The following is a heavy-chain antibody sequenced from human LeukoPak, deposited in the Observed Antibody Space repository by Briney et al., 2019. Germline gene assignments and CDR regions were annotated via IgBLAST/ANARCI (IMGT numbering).Heavy chain of an antibody. CDR3: TRDSGAERRYFDL. V-gene: IGHV3-74*01. J-gene: IGHJ2*01. CDR2: IDGDGGNP. D-gene: IGHD7-27*01. CDR1: GFTFDIYL. Sequence: GGSLRLSCVASGFTFDIYLMDWVHQAPGKGPVWVSRIDGDGGNPSYADSVKGRFTISRDNGKNTLYLQMNSLRAEDTAVYYCTRDSGAERRYFDLWGRGTLVTVSS.